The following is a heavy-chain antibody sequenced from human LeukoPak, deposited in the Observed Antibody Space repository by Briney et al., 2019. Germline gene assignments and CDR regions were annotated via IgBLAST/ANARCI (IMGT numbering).Heavy chain of an antibody. J-gene: IGHJ4*02. Sequence: GGSLRLSCAASGFTFSSYGMSWVRQAPGKGLEWVSAISGSDVSTYYADSMKGRFTISRDNSKNTLYLQMNSLRAEDTAVYYCARRRYSGSSQHFDYWGQGTLVTVSS. V-gene: IGHV3-23*01. D-gene: IGHD1-26*01. CDR3: ARRRYSGSSQHFDY. CDR1: GFTFSSYG. CDR2: ISGSDVST.